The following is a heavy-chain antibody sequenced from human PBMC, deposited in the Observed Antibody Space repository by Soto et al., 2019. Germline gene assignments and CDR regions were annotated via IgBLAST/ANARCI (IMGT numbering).Heavy chain of an antibody. D-gene: IGHD1-26*01. CDR1: GGSVTSRSYY. CDR2: ISTSGNT. Sequence: QVRLQESGPGLVRPSETLSLTCTVSGGSVTSRSYYWSWIRQPPGKGLEWIGYISTSGNTNDNPSLKSRVTISLHTSKIHFSLKVSSVTAADTAVYYCATIEIVGANSVDYWGQGALVTVSS. V-gene: IGHV4-61*03. J-gene: IGHJ4*02. CDR3: ATIEIVGANSVDY.